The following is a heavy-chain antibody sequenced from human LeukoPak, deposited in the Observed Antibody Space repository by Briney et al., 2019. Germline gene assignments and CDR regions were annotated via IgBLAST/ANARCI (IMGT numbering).Heavy chain of an antibody. CDR2: IYYSGST. D-gene: IGHD3-22*01. CDR3: ARDRNYYDSSGYPTPNWYFDL. J-gene: IGHJ2*01. Sequence: SETLSLTCTVSGDSISSGDYYWSWIRQPPGKGLEWIGYIYYSGSTYYNPSLKSRVTISVDASKNQFSLKLSSVTAADTAVYYCARDRNYYDSSGYPTPNWYFDLWGRGTLVTVSS. V-gene: IGHV4-30-4*01. CDR1: GDSISSGDYY.